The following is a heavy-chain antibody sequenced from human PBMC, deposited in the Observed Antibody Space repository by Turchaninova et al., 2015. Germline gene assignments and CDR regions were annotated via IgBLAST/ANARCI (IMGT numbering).Heavy chain of an antibody. CDR3: ARRGRCVNAHCYTD. J-gene: IGHJ4*02. CDR1: DAASATDSS. CDR2: LRRNGAT. Sequence: QVQLQESGPGLVQPSETLSLTCTVSDAASATDSSWGWTRQPPGKCLQWIGSLRRNGATHYNPSLESRVTMSTDTSQNQFFLKMTSVTAADTAVYYCARRGRCVNAHCYTDWGQGTLVTVSS. D-gene: IGHD1-26*01. V-gene: IGHV4-38-2*02.